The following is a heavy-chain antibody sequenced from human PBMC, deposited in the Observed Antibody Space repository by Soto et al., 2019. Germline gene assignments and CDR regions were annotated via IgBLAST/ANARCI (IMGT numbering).Heavy chain of an antibody. J-gene: IGHJ4*02. CDR3: AKDREITVYSSGWYLNPYFDY. CDR1: GFTFSSYA. D-gene: IGHD6-19*01. V-gene: IGHV3-23*01. Sequence: PGGSLRLSCAASGFTFSSYAMSWVRQAPGKGLEWVSAISGSGGSTYYADSVKGRFTISRDNSKNTLYLQMNSLRAEDTAVHYCAKDREITVYSSGWYLNPYFDYWGQGTLVTVSS. CDR2: ISGSGGST.